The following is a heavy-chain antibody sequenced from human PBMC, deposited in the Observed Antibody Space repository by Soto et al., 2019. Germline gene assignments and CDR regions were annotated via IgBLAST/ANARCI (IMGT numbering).Heavy chain of an antibody. J-gene: IGHJ4*02. CDR1: GFTFSTYW. CDR2: MDQDGSET. V-gene: IGHV3-7*01. Sequence: EVQLVESGGGLVQPGGSLRLSCAASGFTFSTYWMTWVRQPPGKGLEWVANMDQDGSETYYVDSVRGRFTVSRDTAKNSLYLPMHSRRVEDTAVYYCVCGGNFFIYWGQGTLGTVSP. D-gene: IGHD3-16*01. CDR3: VCGGNFFIY.